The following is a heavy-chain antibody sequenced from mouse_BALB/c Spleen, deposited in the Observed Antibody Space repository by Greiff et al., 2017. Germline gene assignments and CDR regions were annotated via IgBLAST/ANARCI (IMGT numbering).Heavy chain of an antibody. CDR2: INSNGGTT. V-gene: IGHV5-6-2*01. J-gene: IGHJ4*01. CDR3: ARLEYGNGYDY. CDR1: GFTFSSYY. Sequence: EVMLVESGGGLVKLGGSLKLSCAASGFTFSSYYMSWVRQTPEKRLELVAAINSNGGTTYYPDTVKGRFTISRDNAKNTLYLQMSSLKSEDTALYYCARLEYGNGYDYWGQGTSVTVSS. D-gene: IGHD2-10*02.